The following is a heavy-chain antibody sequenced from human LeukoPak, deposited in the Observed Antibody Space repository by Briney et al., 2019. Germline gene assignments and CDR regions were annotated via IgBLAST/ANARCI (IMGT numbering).Heavy chain of an antibody. V-gene: IGHV4-34*01. CDR3: ARLRYSSGWQKGYFDY. Sequence: SETLSLTCAVYGGSFSGYYWSWIRQPPGKGLEWIGEINHSGSTNYNPSLKSRVTISVDTSKNQFSLKLSSVTAADTAVYYCARLRYSSGWQKGYFDYWGQGTLVTVSS. J-gene: IGHJ4*02. D-gene: IGHD6-19*01. CDR1: GGSFSGYY. CDR2: INHSGST.